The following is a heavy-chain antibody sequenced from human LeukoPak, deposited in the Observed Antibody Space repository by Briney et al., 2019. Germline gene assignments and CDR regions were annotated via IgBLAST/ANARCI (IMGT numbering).Heavy chain of an antibody. CDR1: GYSFTSYW. CDR3: ARRVGSGSLNRYFDY. V-gene: IGHV5-51*01. D-gene: IGHD1-26*01. J-gene: IGHJ4*02. CDR2: IYPGDSDT. Sequence: HGESLKISCKGSGYSFTSYWIGWVRQMPGKGLEWMGIIYPGDSDTRYSPSFQGQVTISADKSISTAYLQWSSLEASDTAMYYCARRVGSGSLNRYFDYWGQGTLVTVSS.